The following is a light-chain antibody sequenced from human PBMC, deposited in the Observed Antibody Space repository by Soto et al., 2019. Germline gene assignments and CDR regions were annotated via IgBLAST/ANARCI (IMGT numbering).Light chain of an antibody. CDR1: QSVSSNY. Sequence: EIVLTQSPGTLSLSPGGRATLSCRASQSVSSNYLAWYQQKPGQAPRLVIYGASNRATGIPDRFSGSGSGTDFTLTINGLQPEDFAVYYCQQYGSSPPYTFGQGTKLDIK. V-gene: IGKV3-20*01. CDR3: QQYGSSPPYT. CDR2: GAS. J-gene: IGKJ2*01.